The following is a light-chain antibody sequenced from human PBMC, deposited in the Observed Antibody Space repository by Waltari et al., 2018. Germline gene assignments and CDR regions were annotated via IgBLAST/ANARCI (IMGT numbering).Light chain of an antibody. CDR2: GAS. J-gene: IGKJ4*01. CDR1: QSVSSSY. CDR3: QQYGSSPPLT. V-gene: IGKV3-20*01. Sequence: EIVLTQSPVTLSLSPGERATLSCRASQSVSSSYLAWSQQKPGQAPRLLIYGASSRATGIPERFSGSGSGTDFTLTISRLEPEDFAVYYCQQYGSSPPLTFGGGTKVEIK.